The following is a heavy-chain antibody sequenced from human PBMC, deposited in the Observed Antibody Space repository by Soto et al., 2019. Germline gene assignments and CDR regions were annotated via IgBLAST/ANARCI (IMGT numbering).Heavy chain of an antibody. CDR1: GFTFISYA. CDR2: ISYDGSDK. Sequence: SLRLSCAASGFTFISYAMYWVRQAPGKGLEWVAVISYDGSDKYYADSVKGRFTISRDNSKNTLYLQMNSLRGEDTAMYYCARDRLFESNTFYYNYGMDVWGQGTTVTVSS. CDR3: ARDRLFESNTFYYNYGMDV. V-gene: IGHV3-30-3*01. J-gene: IGHJ6*02. D-gene: IGHD3-9*01.